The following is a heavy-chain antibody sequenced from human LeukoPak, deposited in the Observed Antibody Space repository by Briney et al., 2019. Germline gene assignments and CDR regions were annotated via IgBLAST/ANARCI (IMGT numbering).Heavy chain of an antibody. CDR2: IRYDGSSQ. Sequence: GGSLGLSCAASGFTFSSFGMYWLRQAPGKGLEWLAFIRYDGSSQYYADSVKGRFTISRDNSKNTLYLQMNSLRAEDTAVYYCAKDRGATGYWGQGTLVTVSS. CDR3: AKDRGATGY. V-gene: IGHV3-30*02. CDR1: GFTFSSFG. J-gene: IGHJ4*02. D-gene: IGHD1-26*01.